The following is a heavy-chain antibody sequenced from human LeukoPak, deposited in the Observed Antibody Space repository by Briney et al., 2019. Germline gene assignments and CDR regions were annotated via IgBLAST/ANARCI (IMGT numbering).Heavy chain of an antibody. CDR1: GFSFNHYA. V-gene: IGHV3-23*01. J-gene: IGHJ4*02. Sequence: GGSLRLSCVASGFSFNHYAMNWVRQAPGKGLEWGSVIIGSSGSTFYADSVKGRFTISRDKSKNTLYLQMNSLRAEDTAVYYCAKGAYDYIEIAYFDYWGQGSLVTVSS. D-gene: IGHD5-12*01. CDR3: AKGAYDYIEIAYFDY. CDR2: IIGSSGST.